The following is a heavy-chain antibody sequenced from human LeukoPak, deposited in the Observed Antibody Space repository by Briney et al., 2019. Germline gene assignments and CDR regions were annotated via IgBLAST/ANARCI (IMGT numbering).Heavy chain of an antibody. D-gene: IGHD2-2*01. CDR1: GYTSTSYY. V-gene: IGHV1-46*01. J-gene: IGHJ6*02. CDR2: INPTGGST. CDR3: ARGRYCSSTSCYDAEYYYYGMDV. Sequence: GASVKVSCKASGYTSTSYYMHWVRQAPGQGLEWMGIINPTGGSTSYAQKFQGRVTLTRDTSTTTVYMELYSLRSEDTAVYYCARGRYCSSTSCYDAEYYYYGMDVWGQGTTVTVSS.